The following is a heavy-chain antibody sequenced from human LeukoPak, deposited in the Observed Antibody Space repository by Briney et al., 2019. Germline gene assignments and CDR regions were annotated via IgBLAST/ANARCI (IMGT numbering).Heavy chain of an antibody. Sequence: GGSLRLSCAASGFTFSSYAMSWVRQAPGKGLEWVSAISGSGGSTYYADSAKGRFTISRDNSKNTLYLQMNSLRAEDTAVYYCAKDMDIVVVPAAYDYWGQGTLVTVFS. CDR1: GFTFSSYA. V-gene: IGHV3-23*01. CDR2: ISGSGGST. D-gene: IGHD2-2*03. CDR3: AKDMDIVVVPAAYDY. J-gene: IGHJ4*02.